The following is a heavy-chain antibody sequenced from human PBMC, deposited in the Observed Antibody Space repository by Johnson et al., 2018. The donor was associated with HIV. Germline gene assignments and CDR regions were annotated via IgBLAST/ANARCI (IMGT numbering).Heavy chain of an antibody. CDR1: GFTFSNAW. CDR2: ISSSGSTI. J-gene: IGHJ3*02. V-gene: IGHV3-11*01. CDR3: ARQTLRAFDI. Sequence: QVQLVESGGGLVKPGGSLRLSCAASGFTFSNAWMSWVRQGPGKGLEWVSYISSSGSTIYYADSVKGRFTISRDNAKNSLHLQMNSLRAEDTALYYCARQTLRAFDIWGQGTMVIVSS.